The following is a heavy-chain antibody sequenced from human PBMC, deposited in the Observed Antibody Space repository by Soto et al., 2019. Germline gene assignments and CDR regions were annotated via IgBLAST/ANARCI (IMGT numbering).Heavy chain of an antibody. D-gene: IGHD2-15*01. J-gene: IGHJ6*03. CDR3: ARLPPILFIVVVVRTRRYYMDV. Sequence: SGPTLVNPTETLTLTCTVSGFSLSNARMGVSWIRQPPGKALEWLAHIFSNDEKSYSTSLKSRLTISKDTSKSQVVLTMTNMELVNTAIFYCARLPPILFIVVVVRTRRYYMDVGGKGTRVPLPS. CDR1: GFSLSNARMG. CDR2: IFSNDEK. V-gene: IGHV2-26*01.